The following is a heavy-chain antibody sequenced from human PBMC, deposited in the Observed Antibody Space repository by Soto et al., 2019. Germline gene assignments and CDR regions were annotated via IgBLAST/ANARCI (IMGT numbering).Heavy chain of an antibody. CDR2: IYHSGST. J-gene: IGHJ6*02. CDR3: ASYYDMLHYGMDV. V-gene: IGHV4-30-2*01. CDR1: GGSISSGGYS. D-gene: IGHD3-9*01. Sequence: QLQLQESGSGLVKPSQTLSLTCAVSGGSISSGGYSWSWIRQPPGKGLEWIGYIYHSGSTYYNPSLKSRVTISVDRSKNQFSLKLSSVTAADTAVYYCASYYDMLHYGMDVWGQGTTVTVSS.